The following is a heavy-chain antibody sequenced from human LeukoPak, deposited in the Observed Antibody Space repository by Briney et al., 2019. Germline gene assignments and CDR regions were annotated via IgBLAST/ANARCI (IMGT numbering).Heavy chain of an antibody. J-gene: IGHJ1*01. CDR2: INHSGST. D-gene: IGHD3-3*01. V-gene: IGHV4-34*01. CDR3: ARDRGQNYDFWSGSPRAEYFQH. Sequence: SETLSLTCAVYGGSFSGYYWSWIRQPPGKGLEWIGEINHSGSTNYNPSLKSRVTISVDTSKNQFSLKLSSVTAADTAVYYCARDRGQNYDFWSGSPRAEYFQHWGQGTLVTVSS. CDR1: GGSFSGYY.